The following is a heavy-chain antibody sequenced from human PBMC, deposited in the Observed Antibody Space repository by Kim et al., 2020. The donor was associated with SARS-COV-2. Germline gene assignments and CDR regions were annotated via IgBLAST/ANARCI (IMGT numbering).Heavy chain of an antibody. CDR3: ARDYDILTGYYQPNFDY. Sequence: VKGRFTISRDNSKNTLYLQMNSLRAEDTAVYYCARDYDILTGYYQPNFDYWGQGTLVTVSS. J-gene: IGHJ4*02. V-gene: IGHV3-30*07. D-gene: IGHD3-9*01.